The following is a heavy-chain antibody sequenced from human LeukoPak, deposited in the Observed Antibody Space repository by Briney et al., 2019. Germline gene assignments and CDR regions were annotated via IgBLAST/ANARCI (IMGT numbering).Heavy chain of an antibody. Sequence: SETLSLTCTVSGGSISSYYWSWIRQPPGKGLEWIGYIYYSGSTNYNPSLKSRVTISVDTSKNQFSLKLSSVTAADTAVYYCVRARQHYDFWSGYEGYYGMDVWGQGTTVTVSS. D-gene: IGHD3-3*01. CDR3: VRARQHYDFWSGYEGYYGMDV. V-gene: IGHV4-59*01. J-gene: IGHJ6*02. CDR2: IYYSGST. CDR1: GGSISSYY.